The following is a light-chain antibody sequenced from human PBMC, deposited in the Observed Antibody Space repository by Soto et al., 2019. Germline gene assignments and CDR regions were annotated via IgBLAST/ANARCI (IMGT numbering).Light chain of an antibody. CDR3: PSYDRSVSGSV. CDR2: GNS. J-gene: IGLJ1*01. CDR1: SSNIGAGYD. Sequence: QSVLTQPPSVSGAPGQRVTISCTGSSSNIGAGYDVHWYQQLPGTAPKLLIYGNSNRPSGVPDRFSGSKAGTSASLAINALHADDESPYYSPSYDRSVSGSVFRTVTKV. V-gene: IGLV1-40*01.